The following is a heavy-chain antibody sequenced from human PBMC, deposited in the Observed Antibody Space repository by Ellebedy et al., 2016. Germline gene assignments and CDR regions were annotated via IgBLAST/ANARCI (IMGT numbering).Heavy chain of an antibody. CDR1: GFAFSNYG. CDR2: VSFDGSNK. V-gene: IGHV3-30*18. J-gene: IGHJ3*02. Sequence: GGSLRLSCATSGFAFSNYGMHWVRQAPGKGLEWVAVVSFDGSNKYYADSVKGRFTISRDNSKNTLSLQMNSLRAEDTAVYYCAKVIVGRLFNAFDTWGQGTMVTVSP. CDR3: AKVIVGRLFNAFDT. D-gene: IGHD2/OR15-2a*01.